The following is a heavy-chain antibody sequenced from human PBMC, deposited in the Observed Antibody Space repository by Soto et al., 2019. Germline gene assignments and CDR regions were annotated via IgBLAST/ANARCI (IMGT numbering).Heavy chain of an antibody. CDR3: ARGRGYGYGIDY. CDR1: GGSVSSGNHY. Sequence: QVQLQESGPGLVKPSETLSLTCTVSGGSVSSGNHYWSWIRQPPGKELEFIAYVFYSGSANYNPCLKSRVTTSIDTSKNQFSQNLRSVTAADTDVYYCARGRGYGYGIDYWGQGALVTVSS. V-gene: IGHV4-61*01. D-gene: IGHD5-18*01. CDR2: VFYSGSA. J-gene: IGHJ4*02.